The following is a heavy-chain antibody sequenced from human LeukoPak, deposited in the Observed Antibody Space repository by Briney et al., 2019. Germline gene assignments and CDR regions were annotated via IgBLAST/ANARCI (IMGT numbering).Heavy chain of an antibody. CDR2: IYYSGST. J-gene: IGHJ4*02. CDR3: ARHPHPSAAGPHYIDY. D-gene: IGHD6-13*01. V-gene: IGHV4-39*01. CDR1: GGSISSSSYY. Sequence: TSETLSLTCTASGGSISSSSYYWGWIRQPPGKGLEWIGSIYYSGSTYYNPSLKSRVTISVDTSKNQFSLKLSSVTAADTAVYYCARHPHPSAAGPHYIDYWGQGTLVTVSS.